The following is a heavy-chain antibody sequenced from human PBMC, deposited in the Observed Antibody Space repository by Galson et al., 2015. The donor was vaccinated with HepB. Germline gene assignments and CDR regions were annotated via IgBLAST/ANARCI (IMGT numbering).Heavy chain of an antibody. CDR1: GFTFSSYA. V-gene: IGHV3-30-3*01. D-gene: IGHD1-26*01. Sequence: SLRLSCAASGFTFSSYAMHWVRQAPGKGLEWVAVISYDGSNKYYADSVKGRFTISRDNSKNTLYLQMNSLRAEDTAVYYCARDVRNSGSYSNYFDYWGQGTLVTVSS. J-gene: IGHJ4*02. CDR2: ISYDGSNK. CDR3: ARDVRNSGSYSNYFDY.